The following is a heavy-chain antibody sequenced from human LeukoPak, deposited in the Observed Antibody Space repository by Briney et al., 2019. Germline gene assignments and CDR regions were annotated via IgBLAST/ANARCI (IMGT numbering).Heavy chain of an antibody. D-gene: IGHD4-17*01. CDR1: GYTFTSYG. V-gene: IGHV1-18*01. Sequence: ASVKVSCKASGYTFTSYGISWVRQAPGQGLEWMGWISAYNGNTNYAQKLQGRVTMTTDTSTSTVYMNLSGLRPEDTAVYYCARGRTVTNDFDLWGRGTLLTVSS. CDR2: ISAYNGNT. J-gene: IGHJ2*01. CDR3: ARGRTVTNDFDL.